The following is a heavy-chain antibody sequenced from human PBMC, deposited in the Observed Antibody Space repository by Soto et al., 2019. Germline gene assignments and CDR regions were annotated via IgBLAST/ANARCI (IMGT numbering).Heavy chain of an antibody. CDR3: ARETGYSSGWRQDY. J-gene: IGHJ4*02. CDR2: IYYSGST. Sequence: SETLSLTCTVSGGSISSGGYYWSWIRQHPGKGLEWIGYIYYSGSTYYNPSLKSRVTISVDTLYLQMNSLRVEDTAVYYCARETGYSSGWRQDYWGQGTLVTVSS. V-gene: IGHV4-31*03. D-gene: IGHD6-19*01. CDR1: GGSISSGGYY.